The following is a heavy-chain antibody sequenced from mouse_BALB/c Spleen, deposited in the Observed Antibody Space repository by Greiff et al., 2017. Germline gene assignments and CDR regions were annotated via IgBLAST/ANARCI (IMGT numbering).Heavy chain of an antibody. V-gene: IGHV1S81*02. Sequence: QVQLQQPGAELVKPGASVKLSCKASGYTFTSYWMHWVKQRPGQGLEWIGEINPSNGRTNYNEKFKSKATLTVDKSSSTAYMQLSSLTSEDSAVYYCARSWVRDAMDYWGQGTSVTVSS. CDR2: INPSNGRT. D-gene: IGHD2-14*01. CDR3: ARSWVRDAMDY. J-gene: IGHJ4*01. CDR1: GYTFTSYW.